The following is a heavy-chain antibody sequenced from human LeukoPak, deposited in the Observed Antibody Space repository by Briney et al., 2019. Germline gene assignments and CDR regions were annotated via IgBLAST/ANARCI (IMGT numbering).Heavy chain of an antibody. CDR3: TRSGVSSPFGRRYYFDY. D-gene: IGHD3-10*01. CDR2: INAGNGNT. CDR1: GYTFINYA. V-gene: IGHV1-3*03. Sequence: GASVKVSCKASGYTFINYAIHWVRQAPGQRLEWMGWINAGNGNTIHSQEFQGRVAITRDTSANTAYTELSSLRIEDMAVYYCTRSGVSSPFGRRYYFDYWGQGTLVTVSS. J-gene: IGHJ4*02.